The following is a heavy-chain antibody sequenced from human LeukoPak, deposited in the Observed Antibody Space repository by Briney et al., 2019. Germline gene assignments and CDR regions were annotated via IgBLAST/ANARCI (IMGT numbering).Heavy chain of an antibody. CDR1: GFTFDDYN. D-gene: IGHD3-3*01. Sequence: GGSLRLSCEASGFTFDDYNMNWVRQAPGKGLEWISYITSTSKTTYYAGSVKGRFTISRDNAKNSLYLQMNSLRAEDTAVYYCARDPVFGVGGNYFDLWGQGTLVTVSS. J-gene: IGHJ5*02. V-gene: IGHV3-48*01. CDR2: ITSTSKTT. CDR3: ARDPVFGVGGNYFDL.